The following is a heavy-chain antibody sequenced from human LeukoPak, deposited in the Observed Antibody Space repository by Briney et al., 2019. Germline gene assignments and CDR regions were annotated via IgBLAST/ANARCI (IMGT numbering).Heavy chain of an antibody. D-gene: IGHD3-10*01. J-gene: IGHJ4*02. V-gene: IGHV1-2*02. Sequence: ASVKVSCKASGYTFTGYYMHWVRQAPGQGPEWMGWSNPNSGGTNHAQKFQGMVTMTRDTTISTDYMELSRLTSDDTAVYYCARVFRAVVRGVLDYWGQGTLVTVSS. CDR2: SNPNSGGT. CDR3: ARVFRAVVRGVLDY. CDR1: GYTFTGYY.